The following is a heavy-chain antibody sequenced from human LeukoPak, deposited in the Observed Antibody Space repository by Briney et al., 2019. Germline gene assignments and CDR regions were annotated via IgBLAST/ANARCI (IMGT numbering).Heavy chain of an antibody. CDR3: EHQSNVLLWFGELLPFDY. CDR1: GFSLSTSGVG. V-gene: IGHV2-5*02. D-gene: IGHD3-10*01. J-gene: IGHJ4*02. Sequence: SGPTLVNPTQTLTLTCTFSGFSLSTSGVGVGWIRQPPGKALEWLALIYWDDDKRYSPSLKSRLTITKDTSKNQVVLTMTNMDPVDTATYYCEHQSNVLLWFGELLPFDYWGQGTLVTVSS. CDR2: IYWDDDK.